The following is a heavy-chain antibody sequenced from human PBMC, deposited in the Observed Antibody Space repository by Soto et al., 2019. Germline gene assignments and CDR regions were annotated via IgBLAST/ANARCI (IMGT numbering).Heavy chain of an antibody. CDR3: ASVRSYSYGQGYGMDV. D-gene: IGHD5-18*01. Sequence: PGGSLRLSCAASGFTFSTYSMNWVRQAPGKGLEWVSSISSSSGYIYYAASVKGRFTISRDDAKNSLSLQMNSLRAEDTAVYYCASVRSYSYGQGYGMDVWGQGTTVTVSS. V-gene: IGHV3-21*01. J-gene: IGHJ6*02. CDR2: ISSSSGYI. CDR1: GFTFSTYS.